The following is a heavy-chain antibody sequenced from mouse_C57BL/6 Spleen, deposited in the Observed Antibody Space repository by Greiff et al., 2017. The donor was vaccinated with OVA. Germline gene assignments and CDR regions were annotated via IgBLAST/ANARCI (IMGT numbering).Heavy chain of an antibody. CDR3: GREGYSNYEGGY. D-gene: IGHD2-5*01. V-gene: IGHV1-64*01. CDR2: IHPNSGST. J-gene: IGHJ4*01. Sequence: QVQLKQPGAELVKPGASVKLSCKASGYTFTSYWMHWVKQRPGQGLEWIGMIHPNSGSTNYNEKFKSKATLTVDKSSSTAYMQLSSLTSEDSAVYYCGREGYSNYEGGYWGQGTSVTVSS. CDR1: GYTFTSYW.